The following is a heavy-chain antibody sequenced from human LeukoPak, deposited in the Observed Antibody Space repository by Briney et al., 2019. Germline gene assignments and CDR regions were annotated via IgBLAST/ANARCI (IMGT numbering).Heavy chain of an antibody. D-gene: IGHD3-22*01. Sequence: ASVKVSCKVSGYTFTSYGISWVRQAPGQGLEWMGWISAYNGNTNYAQKLQGRVTMTTDTSTSTAYMELRSLRSDDTAVYYCARGGEYYYDSSGYYYRAFDIWGQGTMVTVSS. V-gene: IGHV1-18*01. J-gene: IGHJ3*02. CDR1: GYTFTSYG. CDR2: ISAYNGNT. CDR3: ARGGEYYYDSSGYYYRAFDI.